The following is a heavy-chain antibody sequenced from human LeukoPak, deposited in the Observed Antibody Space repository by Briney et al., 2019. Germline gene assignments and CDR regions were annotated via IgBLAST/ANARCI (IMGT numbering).Heavy chain of an antibody. Sequence: ASVKISCKASGYTFTGYYMHWVRQAPGQGLEWMGWINPNSGGTNYAQKFQGWVTMTRDTSISTAYMELSRLRSDDTAVYYCARDRGRWLHQLSGYGMDIWGQGTTVTVSS. CDR3: ARDRGRWLHQLSGYGMDI. J-gene: IGHJ6*02. CDR2: INPNSGGT. V-gene: IGHV1-2*04. CDR1: GYTFTGYY. D-gene: IGHD5-24*01.